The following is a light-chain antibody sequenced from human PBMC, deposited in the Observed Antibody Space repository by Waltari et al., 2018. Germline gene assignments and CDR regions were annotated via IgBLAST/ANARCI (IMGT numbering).Light chain of an antibody. CDR3: QQYNNWRPIT. V-gene: IGKV3-15*01. CDR2: GAS. CDR1: QSVSSN. J-gene: IGKJ5*01. Sequence: EIVMTQSPATLSVSPGERATLSCRASQSVSSNLAWYQQKPGQAPRLLIYGASTRATGSPARLSGSGAGTEFTLTISSLQSEDFAVYYCQQYNNWRPITFGQGTRLEIK.